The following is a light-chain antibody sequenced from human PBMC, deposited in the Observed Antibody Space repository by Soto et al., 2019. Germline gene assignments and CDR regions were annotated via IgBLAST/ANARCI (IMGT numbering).Light chain of an antibody. CDR3: SSYTSSSSHD. CDR2: DVS. J-gene: IGLJ1*01. CDR1: SNDVGGYNY. V-gene: IGLV2-14*01. Sequence: QSALTQPASVSGSPGQSITISCTGTSNDVGGYNYVSWYQQHPGKAPKLMIYDVSNRPSGVSNRFSGSTSGNTASLTISGLQAEDVADYYCSSYTSSSSHDFGPGTEVT.